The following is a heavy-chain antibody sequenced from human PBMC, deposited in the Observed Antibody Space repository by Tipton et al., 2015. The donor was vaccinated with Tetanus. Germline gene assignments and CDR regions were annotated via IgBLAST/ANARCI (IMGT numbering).Heavy chain of an antibody. CDR1: GGTFSSYA. CDR3: ASSYCSGGSCYSWFDP. D-gene: IGHD2-15*01. J-gene: IGHJ5*02. V-gene: IGHV1-69*01. CDR2: IIPIFGTA. Sequence: QSGAEVKKPGSSVKVSCKASGGTFSSYAISWVRQAPGQGLEWMGGIIPIFGTANYAQKFQGRVTITADESTSTAYMELSSLRSEDTAVYYCASSYCSGGSCYSWFDPGGQGTLVTVSS.